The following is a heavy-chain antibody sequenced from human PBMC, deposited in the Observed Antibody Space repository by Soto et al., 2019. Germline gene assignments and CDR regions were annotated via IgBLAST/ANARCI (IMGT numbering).Heavy chain of an antibody. CDR2: IKQDGSEK. CDR3: VRDCSSATCSRRNDY. Sequence: GGSLRLSCAASGFTFSTYWMSWVRQAPGKGLEWVANIKQDGSEKYYVDSAKGRFTISRDNAKNSLYLQMTGLRAEDTAVYYCVRDCSSATCSRRNDYWGQGTPVTVSS. D-gene: IGHD2-2*01. V-gene: IGHV3-7*01. J-gene: IGHJ4*02. CDR1: GFTFSTYW.